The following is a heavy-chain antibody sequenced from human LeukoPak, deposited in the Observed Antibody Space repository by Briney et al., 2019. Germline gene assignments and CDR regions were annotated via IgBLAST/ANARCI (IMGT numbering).Heavy chain of an antibody. J-gene: IGHJ5*02. CDR1: GFTFSSYG. CDR3: AKDTTPPKAGFDP. D-gene: IGHD1-14*01. Sequence: GGSLRLSCAAAGFTFSSYGMHWVRQAPGEGLEWVAFIRYDGSNTYYADSVKGRFTISRDNSKNTLYLQMNSLRAEDTAVYYCAKDTTPPKAGFDPWGQGTLVTVSS. V-gene: IGHV3-30*02. CDR2: IRYDGSNT.